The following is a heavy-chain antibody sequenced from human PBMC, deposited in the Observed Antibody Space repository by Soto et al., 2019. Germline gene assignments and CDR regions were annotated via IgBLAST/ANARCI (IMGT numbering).Heavy chain of an antibody. CDR3: AKDQGSSWYEIDY. J-gene: IGHJ4*02. D-gene: IGHD6-13*01. CDR2: ISGSGGST. CDR1: GFSFSSVW. V-gene: IGHV3-23*01. Sequence: PGGSLRLSCVVSGFSFSSVWMTWVRQAPGKGLEWVSTISGSGGSTYYADSVKGRFTISRDNSKNTLYLQMNSLRAEDTTVYYCAKDQGSSWYEIDYWGQGTLVTVSS.